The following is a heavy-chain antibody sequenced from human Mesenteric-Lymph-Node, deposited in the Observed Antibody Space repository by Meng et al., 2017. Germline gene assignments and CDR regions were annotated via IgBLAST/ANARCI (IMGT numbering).Heavy chain of an antibody. V-gene: IGHV4-4*02. Sequence: QLQRQESGPGLVKPSGTPSLTCAFSCGSISIGNWWSWVRQSPGKGLEWIGEISHTGSTNYNPSLKSRVTISLDNLKNHLSLKLSSVTAADTAMYYCARHEHYFDFWGQGTLVTVSS. CDR3: ARHEHYFDF. J-gene: IGHJ4*02. CDR2: ISHTGST. CDR1: CGSISIGNW.